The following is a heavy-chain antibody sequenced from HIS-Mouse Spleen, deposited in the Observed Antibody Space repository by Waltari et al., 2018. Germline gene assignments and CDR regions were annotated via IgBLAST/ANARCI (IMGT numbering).Heavy chain of an antibody. Sequence: QLQLQESGPGLVKPSETLSLTCTVSGGSISSSSYYWGGIRQPPGKGLEWIGGINYSGSTSYTPPLKSRVTISVDTSKNQFSLKLSSVTAADTAVYYCAREIPYSSSWYDWYFDLWGRGTLVTVSS. D-gene: IGHD6-13*01. CDR1: GGSISSSSYY. CDR2: INYSGST. J-gene: IGHJ2*01. CDR3: AREIPYSSSWYDWYFDL. V-gene: IGHV4-39*07.